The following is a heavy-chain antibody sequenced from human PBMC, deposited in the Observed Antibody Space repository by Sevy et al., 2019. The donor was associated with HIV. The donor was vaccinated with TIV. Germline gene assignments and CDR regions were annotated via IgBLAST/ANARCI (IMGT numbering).Heavy chain of an antibody. CDR3: ARDRSHVLRYFDWLLDWFDP. Sequence: GGSLRLSCAASGFTFSSYWMSWVRQAPGKGLEWVANIKQDGSEKYYVDSVKGRFTISRDNAENSLYLQMNSLRAEDTAVYYCARDRSHVLRYFDWLLDWFDPWGQGTLVTVSS. V-gene: IGHV3-7*01. D-gene: IGHD3-9*01. CDR1: GFTFSSYW. J-gene: IGHJ5*02. CDR2: IKQDGSEK.